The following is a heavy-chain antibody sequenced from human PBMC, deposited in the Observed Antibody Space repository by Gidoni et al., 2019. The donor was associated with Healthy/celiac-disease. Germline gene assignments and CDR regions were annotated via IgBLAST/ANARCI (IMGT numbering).Heavy chain of an antibody. CDR1: GCSISSSSYY. CDR3: ARHPTYYDILTGYYSPFYYYGMDV. Sequence: QLQLQESGPGLVKPSETLSLTCTVSGCSISSSSYYWGWLRQPPGKGLEWIGSIYYSGSTYYNPSLKSRVTISVDTSKNQFSLKLSSVTAADTAVYYCARHPTYYDILTGYYSPFYYYGMDVWGQGTTVTVSS. D-gene: IGHD3-9*01. V-gene: IGHV4-39*01. J-gene: IGHJ6*02. CDR2: IYYSGST.